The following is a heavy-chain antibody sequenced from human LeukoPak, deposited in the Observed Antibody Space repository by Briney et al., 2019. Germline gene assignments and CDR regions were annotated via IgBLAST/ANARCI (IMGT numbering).Heavy chain of an antibody. CDR3: ARDRIRSGYSADY. D-gene: IGHD3-22*01. CDR2: IKQDGSEK. J-gene: IGHJ4*02. CDR1: GFTFSSYW. V-gene: IGHV3-7*01. Sequence: GGSLRLSCAASGFTFSSYWMSWVRQAPGKGLEWVANIKQDGSEKYYVDSVKGRFTISRDSAKNSLYLQMNSLRAEDTAVYYCARDRIRSGYSADYWGQGTLVTVSS.